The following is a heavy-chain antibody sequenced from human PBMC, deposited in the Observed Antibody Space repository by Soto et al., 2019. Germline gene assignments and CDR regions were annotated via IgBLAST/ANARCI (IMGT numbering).Heavy chain of an antibody. V-gene: IGHV3-74*01. J-gene: IGHJ4*02. CDR1: GFTFSSYW. CDR3: VRDLGGASC. Sequence: GGSLRLSCAASGFTFSSYWMHWVRQAPGKGLVWVSRINIDGSTTSYADSVKGRFTISRDNAKNTMYLQMNSLRVEDTAMCYCVRDLGGASCWGQGTLVTVSS. D-gene: IGHD2-15*01. CDR2: INIDGSTT.